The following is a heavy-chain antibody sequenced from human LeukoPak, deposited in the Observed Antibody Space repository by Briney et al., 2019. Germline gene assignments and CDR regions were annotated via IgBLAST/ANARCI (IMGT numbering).Heavy chain of an antibody. J-gene: IGHJ4*02. Sequence: ASVKVSCKASGYTFTSYGISWVRQAPGQGLEWLGIIHPTDGSTSYTQKIQGRVTMTRHTAAGTVYLELSSLRSEDTAVYWCARANGGGLDYWGQGTLITVSS. CDR2: IHPTDGST. V-gene: IGHV1-46*01. D-gene: IGHD3-10*01. CDR3: ARANGGGLDY. CDR1: GYTFTSYG.